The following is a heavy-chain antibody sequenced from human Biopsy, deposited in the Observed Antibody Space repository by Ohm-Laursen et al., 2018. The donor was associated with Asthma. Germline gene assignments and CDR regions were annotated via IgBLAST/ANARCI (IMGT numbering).Heavy chain of an antibody. CDR3: ARKAGSCISRTCYSLDF. J-gene: IGHJ4*02. CDR1: GGTFNTYV. Sequence: GASVKVSCKFLGGTFNTYVIGWVRQAPGQGLEWIGGIHSVIGTTTYPQKFQDRVTIPADDSTSTVYMELSSLRSEDTAVYYCARKAGSCISRTCYSLDFWGQGTLVTVSS. D-gene: IGHD2-2*01. V-gene: IGHV1-69*13. CDR2: IHSVIGTT.